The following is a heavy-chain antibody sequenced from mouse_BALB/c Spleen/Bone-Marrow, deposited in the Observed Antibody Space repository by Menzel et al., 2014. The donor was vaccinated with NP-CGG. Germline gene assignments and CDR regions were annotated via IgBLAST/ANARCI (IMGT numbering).Heavy chain of an antibody. D-gene: IGHD2-14*01. Sequence: EVKLVESGPGLVKPSQSLSLTCTVTGYSITSDYAWNWIRQFPGNKLEWMGYISYSGSTSYNPSLKSRISITRDTSKNQFFLQLNSVTSEDTATYYCARGGYDDAVDYWGQGTSVTVSS. CDR1: GYSITSDYA. J-gene: IGHJ4*01. V-gene: IGHV3-2*02. CDR3: ARGGYDDAVDY. CDR2: ISYSGST.